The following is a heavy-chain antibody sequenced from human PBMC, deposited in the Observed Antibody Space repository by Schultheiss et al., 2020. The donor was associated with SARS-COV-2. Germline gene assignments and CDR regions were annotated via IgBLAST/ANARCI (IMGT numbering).Heavy chain of an antibody. Sequence: GGSLRLSCAASGFTFSSYAMSWVRQAPGKGLEWVSAISSSSSTIYYADSVKGRFTISRDNAKNSLYLQMNSLRAEDTAVYYCARKPLHDYGDDYWGQGTLVTVSS. V-gene: IGHV3-48*04. CDR1: GFTFSSYA. J-gene: IGHJ4*02. CDR2: ISSSSSTI. D-gene: IGHD4-17*01. CDR3: ARKPLHDYGDDY.